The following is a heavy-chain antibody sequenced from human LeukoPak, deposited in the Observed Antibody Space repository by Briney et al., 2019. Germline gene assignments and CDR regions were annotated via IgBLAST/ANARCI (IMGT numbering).Heavy chain of an antibody. J-gene: IGHJ4*02. CDR2: ISYDGSNK. CDR3: ARGGGSSWYSFDY. CDR1: GFTFSSYA. V-gene: IGHV3-30-3*01. Sequence: GRSLRLSCAASGFTFSSYAMHWVRQAPGKGLEWVAVISYDGSNKYYADSVKGRFTISRDNSKNTLYLQMSSLRAEDTAVYYCARGGGSSWYSFDYWGQGTLVTVSS. D-gene: IGHD6-13*01.